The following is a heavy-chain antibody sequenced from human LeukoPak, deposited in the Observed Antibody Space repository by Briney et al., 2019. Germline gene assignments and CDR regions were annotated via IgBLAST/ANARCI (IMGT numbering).Heavy chain of an antibody. CDR3: ASDYYDSSGFDY. Sequence: SETLSLTCTVSGGSSSNYYWSCIRQHPGKGLEWIGYIHYSGSTNYNPSLKSRVTISVDTSKNQFSLKLSSVTAADTAVYYCASDYYDSSGFDYWGQGTLVTVSS. CDR1: GGSSSNYY. D-gene: IGHD3-22*01. V-gene: IGHV4-59*01. J-gene: IGHJ4*02. CDR2: IHYSGST.